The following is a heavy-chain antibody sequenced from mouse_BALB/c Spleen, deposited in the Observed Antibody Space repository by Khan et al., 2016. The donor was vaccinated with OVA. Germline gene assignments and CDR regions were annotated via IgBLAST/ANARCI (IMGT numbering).Heavy chain of an antibody. Sequence: QIQLVQSGPELKKPGETVKISCKASGYTFTNYGMNWVKQAPGKGLKWMGWINTYSGEPTYADDFKGRSAFSLETSASTSYLQIKNLKNEDTATYFCARSNSDWYFYVWGAGTTVTVSS. J-gene: IGHJ1*01. V-gene: IGHV9-3-1*01. CDR3: ARSNSDWYFYV. CDR1: GYTFTNYG. CDR2: INTYSGEP. D-gene: IGHD4-1*02.